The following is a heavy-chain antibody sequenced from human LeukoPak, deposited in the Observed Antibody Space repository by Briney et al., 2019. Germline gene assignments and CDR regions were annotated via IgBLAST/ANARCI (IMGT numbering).Heavy chain of an antibody. J-gene: IGHJ4*02. V-gene: IGHV3-23*01. Sequence: PGGSLRLSCAASGFTFSSYGMSWVRQAPGKGLEWVSAISGSGGSTYYADSVKGRFTISRDNSKNTLYLQMNSLRAEDTAVYYCASVVITWGGPGYFDYWGQGTLVTVSS. CDR3: ASVVITWGGPGYFDY. D-gene: IGHD3-16*01. CDR2: ISGSGGST. CDR1: GFTFSSYG.